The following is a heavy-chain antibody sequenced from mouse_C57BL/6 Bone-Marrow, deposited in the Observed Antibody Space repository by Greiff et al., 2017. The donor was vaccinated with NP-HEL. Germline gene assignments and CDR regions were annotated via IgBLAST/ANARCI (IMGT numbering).Heavy chain of an antibody. Sequence: QLQQPGAELVKPGASVKLSCKASGYTFTSYWMHWVKQRPGQGLEWIGMIHPNSGSTNYNEKFKSKATLTVDKSSSTAYMQLSSLTSEDSAVYYCARTYDYVWYFDVWGTGTTVTVSS. D-gene: IGHD2-4*01. CDR2: IHPNSGST. J-gene: IGHJ1*03. CDR3: ARTYDYVWYFDV. CDR1: GYTFTSYW. V-gene: IGHV1-64*01.